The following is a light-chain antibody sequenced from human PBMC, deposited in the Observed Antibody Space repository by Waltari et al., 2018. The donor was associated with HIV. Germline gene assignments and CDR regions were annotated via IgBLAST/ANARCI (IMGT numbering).Light chain of an antibody. CDR1: NSDIGGYNY. CDR3: SSYANKNGFYVV. J-gene: IGLJ2*01. Sequence: QSALTQPPSASGSPGQSVTIPCTGTNSDIGGYNYIPWYQQHPGKAPKLVISEVTKRPSGVPGRFSGSKSGTTASLTVSGLQAEDEADYYCSSYANKNGFYVVFGGGTRLTVL. V-gene: IGLV2-8*01. CDR2: EVT.